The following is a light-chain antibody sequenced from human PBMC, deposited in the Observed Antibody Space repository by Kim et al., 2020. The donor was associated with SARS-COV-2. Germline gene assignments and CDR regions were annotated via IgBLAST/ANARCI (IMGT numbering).Light chain of an antibody. CDR1: NIGSKS. Sequence: SYELTQPPSVSVATGKTARITCGGNNIGSKSVHWYQQKPGQAPVLVIYYDSDRPSGIPERFSGSNSGNTATLTISRVEVGDEADYYCQVWDSSSDHWVFG. J-gene: IGLJ3*02. V-gene: IGLV3-21*04. CDR2: YDS. CDR3: QVWDSSSDHWV.